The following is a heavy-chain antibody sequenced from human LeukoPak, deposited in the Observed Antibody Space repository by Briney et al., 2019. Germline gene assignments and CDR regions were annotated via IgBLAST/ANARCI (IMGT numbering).Heavy chain of an antibody. V-gene: IGHV3-30*02. D-gene: IGHD3-22*01. CDR3: AKSYYDSSGSNYEGY. J-gene: IGHJ4*02. Sequence: GGSLRLSCAASGFTFSSNGMHWVRQAPGKGLEWVAFIRYDGSNKYYADSVKGRFTISRDNSKNTLYLQMNSLRAEDTAVYYCAKSYYDSSGSNYEGYWGQGTLVTVSS. CDR2: IRYDGSNK. CDR1: GFTFSSNG.